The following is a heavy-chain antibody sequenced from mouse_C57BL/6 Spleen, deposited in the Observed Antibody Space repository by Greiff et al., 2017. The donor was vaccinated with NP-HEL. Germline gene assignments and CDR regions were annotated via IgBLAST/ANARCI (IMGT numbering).Heavy chain of an antibody. J-gene: IGHJ3*01. CDR3: ARGDYGSSFAY. V-gene: IGHV2-2*01. CDR1: GFSLTSYG. Sequence: QVQLQQSGPGLVQPSQSLSITCTVSGFSLTSYGVHWVRQSPGQGLEWLGVIWRGGSTDYNAAFISRLSISKDNSKSQVFLNMNSLQADDTAIYCCARGDYGSSFAYWGQGTLVTVSA. D-gene: IGHD1-1*01. CDR2: IWRGGST.